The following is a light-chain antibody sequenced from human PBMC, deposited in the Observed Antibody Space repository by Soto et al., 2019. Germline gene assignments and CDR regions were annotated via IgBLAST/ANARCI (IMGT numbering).Light chain of an antibody. CDR2: DVS. CDR1: SSDVGGGNF. Sequence: QSVLTQPASVSGSPGQSITISCTGTSSDVGGGNFVSWYQQHPGKAPKLMIYDVSNRPSGVSDRFSASKSDNTASLTISGLQAEDEADYSCNSYTTGVAYVFGTGTKVPVL. CDR3: NSYTTGVAYV. J-gene: IGLJ1*01. V-gene: IGLV2-14*03.